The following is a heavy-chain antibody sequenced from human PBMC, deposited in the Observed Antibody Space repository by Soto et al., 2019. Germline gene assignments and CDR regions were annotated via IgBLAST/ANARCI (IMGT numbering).Heavy chain of an antibody. D-gene: IGHD2-2*01. V-gene: IGHV4-4*02. CDR1: GGSISSSNW. Sequence: SETLSLTCAVSGGSISSSNWWSWVRQPPGKGLEWIGEIYHSGSTNYNPSLKSRVTISVDKSKNQFSLKLSSVTAADTAVYYCAREGYCSSTSCSYYYGMDVWGQGTTVTVSS. CDR3: AREGYCSSTSCSYYYGMDV. CDR2: IYHSGST. J-gene: IGHJ6*02.